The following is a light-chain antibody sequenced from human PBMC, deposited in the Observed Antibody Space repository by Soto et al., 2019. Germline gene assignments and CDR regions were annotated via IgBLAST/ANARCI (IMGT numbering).Light chain of an antibody. CDR3: EQYGSSPPD. V-gene: IGKV3-20*01. CDR2: GAS. Sequence: EIVLTQSPGTLSLSPGERATLSCRASQSVSSSYLAWYQQKPGQAPRLLIYGASSRATGIPDRFSGSGSGTDLTLTIRRLEPEDCAGYYCEQYGSSPPDFGQGTRLEIK. CDR1: QSVSSSY. J-gene: IGKJ5*01.